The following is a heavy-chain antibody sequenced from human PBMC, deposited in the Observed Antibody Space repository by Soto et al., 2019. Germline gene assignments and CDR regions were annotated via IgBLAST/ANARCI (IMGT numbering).Heavy chain of an antibody. D-gene: IGHD1-26*01. Sequence: QVQLVQSGAEVKKPGSSVKVSCKPSGGTFSSYAISWVRQAPGQGLEWMGGIIPIFGTANYAQKFQGRVTITADKSTSTAYMELSSLRSEDTAVYYCARSGELLPHNAYYYGMDVWGQGTTVTVSS. CDR3: ARSGELLPHNAYYYGMDV. CDR1: GGTFSSYA. V-gene: IGHV1-69*06. CDR2: IIPIFGTA. J-gene: IGHJ6*02.